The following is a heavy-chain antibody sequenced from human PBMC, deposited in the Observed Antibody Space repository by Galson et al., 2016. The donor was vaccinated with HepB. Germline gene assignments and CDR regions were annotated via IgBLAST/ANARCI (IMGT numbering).Heavy chain of an antibody. CDR3: ARWGYGKRTDT. CDR1: GITIIGYS. CDR2: IAHSGGTA. D-gene: IGHD3-16*01. J-gene: IGHJ5*02. Sequence: SLRLSCAASGITIIGYSMNWVRQAPGKGLEWVAHIAHSGGTAYNTDSVRGRFTISRNKSKSTVSLEMNRLRVEDTAVYYCARWGYGKRTDTWGRGTLVTVSS. V-gene: IGHV3-30*04.